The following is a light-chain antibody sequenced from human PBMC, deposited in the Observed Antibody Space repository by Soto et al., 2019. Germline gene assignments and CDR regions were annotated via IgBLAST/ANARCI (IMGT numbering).Light chain of an antibody. CDR2: DVS. Sequence: QSALAQPRSVSGSPGQSVTISCTGTSSDVGVYNYVSWYQQYAGKAPKLMIYDVSKRPSGVPDRFSGSKSDTTASLTISGLQAEDEADYYCCSYAGRYTFVFGLGTKGTVL. J-gene: IGLJ1*01. CDR3: CSYAGRYTFV. CDR1: SSDVGVYNY. V-gene: IGLV2-11*01.